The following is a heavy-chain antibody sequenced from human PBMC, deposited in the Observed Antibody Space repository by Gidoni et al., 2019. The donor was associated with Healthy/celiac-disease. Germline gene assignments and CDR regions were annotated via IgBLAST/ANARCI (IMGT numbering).Heavy chain of an antibody. D-gene: IGHD3-3*01. Sequence: QVQLVESGGGVVQPGRSLRLSCAASGFPFSSYAMPWVRQAPGKGLEWVAVISYDGSNKYYADSVKGRFTISRDNSKNTLYLQMNSLRAEDTAVYYCASESTRNYDFWSGYYLPFDYWGQGTLVTVSS. V-gene: IGHV3-30-3*01. J-gene: IGHJ4*02. CDR1: GFPFSSYA. CDR3: ASESTRNYDFWSGYYLPFDY. CDR2: ISYDGSNK.